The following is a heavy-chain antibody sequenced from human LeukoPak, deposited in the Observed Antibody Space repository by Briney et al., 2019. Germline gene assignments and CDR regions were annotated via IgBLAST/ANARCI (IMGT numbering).Heavy chain of an antibody. CDR2: IYNDGGI. J-gene: IGHJ4*02. Sequence: PGGSLRLSCVASGFAVNRNYMTWVRQAPGKGLEWVSVIYNDGGIFYADSLKGRFTISRDNAKNTVYLQMNSLRIEDTAVYYCARGPWDCWGQGTLVTVSS. CDR1: GFAVNRNY. V-gene: IGHV3-53*05. CDR3: ARGPWDC.